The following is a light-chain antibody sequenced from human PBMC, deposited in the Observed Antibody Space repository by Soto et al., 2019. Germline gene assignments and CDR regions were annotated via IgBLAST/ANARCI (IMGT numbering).Light chain of an antibody. V-gene: IGKV1-6*01. CDR2: AAS. CDR1: QDIRVD. J-gene: IGKJ2*01. CDR3: LQDYDFPYT. Sequence: AIQMTQSPPSLSASVGDRVIITCRASQDIRVDVGWLQQRPGHAPNLLIYAASTLHTGVPSTFTGSGSGADFTLTINDLQPEDVATDVCLQDYDFPYTFGQGTKVEI.